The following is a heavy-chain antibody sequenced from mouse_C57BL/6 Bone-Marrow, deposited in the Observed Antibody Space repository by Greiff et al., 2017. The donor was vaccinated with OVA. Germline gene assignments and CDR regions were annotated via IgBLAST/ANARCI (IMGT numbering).Heavy chain of an antibody. D-gene: IGHD1-1*01. V-gene: IGHV2-6-1*01. Sequence: VKLVESGPGLVAPSPSLSIPCTVSGFSLTSYGVHWVRQPPGKGLEWLVVIWRDGSTTYNSALKSRLSIRKDNSKSQVFLKMNSLQTDDTAMYYCARHNYGSSYGYFDVWGTGTTVTVSS. J-gene: IGHJ1*03. CDR3: ARHNYGSSYGYFDV. CDR1: GFSLTSYG. CDR2: IWRDGST.